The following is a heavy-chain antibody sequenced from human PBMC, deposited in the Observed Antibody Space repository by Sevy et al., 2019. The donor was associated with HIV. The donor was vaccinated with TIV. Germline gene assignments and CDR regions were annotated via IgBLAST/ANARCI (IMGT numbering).Heavy chain of an antibody. CDR2: ISGSGGST. V-gene: IGHV3-23*01. D-gene: IGHD3-22*01. J-gene: IGHJ4*02. CDR1: GFTFSSYA. CDR3: AKPARDSSGYYYALDY. Sequence: GGSLRLSCAASGFTFSSYAMSWVRQAPGKGLEWASAISGSGGSTYYADSVKGRFTISRDNSKNTLYLQMNSLRAEDTAVYYCAKPARDSSGYYYALDYWGQGTLVTVSS.